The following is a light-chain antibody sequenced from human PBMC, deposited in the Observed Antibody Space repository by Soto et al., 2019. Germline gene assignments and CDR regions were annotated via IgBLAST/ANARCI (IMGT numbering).Light chain of an antibody. CDR3: SSYTSRSTLDYV. CDR1: SSDVGGYNY. V-gene: IGLV2-14*01. Sequence: QSALTQPASVSGSPGQSITISCTGTSSDVGGYNYVSWYQQHPGKAPKLMIYEVSNRPSGVSNRFSGSKSGNTASLTISGLQAEYEADYYCSSYTSRSTLDYVFGSGTKLTVL. CDR2: EVS. J-gene: IGLJ1*01.